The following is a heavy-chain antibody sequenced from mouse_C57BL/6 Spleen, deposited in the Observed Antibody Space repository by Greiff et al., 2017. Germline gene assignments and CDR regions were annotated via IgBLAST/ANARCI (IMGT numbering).Heavy chain of an antibody. CDR1: GYTFTSYW. Sequence: QVQLKQPGTELVKPGASVKLSCKASGYTFTSYWMHWVKQRPGQGLEWIGNINPSNGGTNYNEKFKSKATLTVDKSSSTAYMQLSSLTSEDSAVYYCARKGYDGYPYWYFDVWGTGTTVTVSS. D-gene: IGHD2-3*01. V-gene: IGHV1-53*01. CDR3: ARKGYDGYPYWYFDV. J-gene: IGHJ1*03. CDR2: INPSNGGT.